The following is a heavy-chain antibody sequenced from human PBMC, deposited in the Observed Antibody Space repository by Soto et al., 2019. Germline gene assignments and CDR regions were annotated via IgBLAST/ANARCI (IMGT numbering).Heavy chain of an antibody. Sequence: QVQLVQSGAEVKNPGASLKVSCKASGDTFTSYGISWVRQAPGHGLEWMGWISAYTGNTNYAQKLQGRVTMTTDTSTSTAYMELRSLRSDDTAVYYCARVHYYGSGRYSQLLDYCGQATLVTVSS. CDR3: ARVHYYGSGRYSQLLDY. D-gene: IGHD3-10*01. J-gene: IGHJ4*02. CDR2: ISAYTGNT. CDR1: GDTFTSYG. V-gene: IGHV1-18*01.